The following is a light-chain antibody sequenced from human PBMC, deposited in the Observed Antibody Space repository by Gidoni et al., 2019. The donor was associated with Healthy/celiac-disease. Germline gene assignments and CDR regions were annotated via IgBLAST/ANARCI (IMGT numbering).Light chain of an antibody. J-gene: IGKJ3*01. CDR3: QQYGSSPFT. CDR1: QSVSSSY. Sequence: IVLTHSPGTLSLSPGERATLSCRASQSVSSSYLAWYQQKHGQAPRLLIYGASSRATGIPDRFSGSGSGTDFTITISRLEHEDFAVYYCQQYGSSPFTFGPGTKVDIK. CDR2: GAS. V-gene: IGKV3-20*01.